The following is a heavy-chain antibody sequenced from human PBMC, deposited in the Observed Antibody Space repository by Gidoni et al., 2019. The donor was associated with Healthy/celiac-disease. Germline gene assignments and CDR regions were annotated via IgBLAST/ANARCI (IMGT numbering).Heavy chain of an antibody. CDR3: ARDARPQDYGDYGTDYYYYGMDV. D-gene: IGHD4-17*01. CDR2: ISSSGSTI. J-gene: IGHJ6*02. V-gene: IGHV3-11*01. CDR1: GVHLSDSY. Sequence: QVQLVESGAGLVRPVGSLTLSCTASGVHLSDSYMSVLPPAPGKGLEWVSYISSSGSTIYYADSVKGRFTISRDNAKTSLYLQMNSLRAEDTAVYYGARDARPQDYGDYGTDYYYYGMDVWGQGTTVTVSS.